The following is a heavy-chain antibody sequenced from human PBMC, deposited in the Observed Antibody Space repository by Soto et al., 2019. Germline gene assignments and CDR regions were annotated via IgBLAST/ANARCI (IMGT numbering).Heavy chain of an antibody. J-gene: IGHJ4*02. D-gene: IGHD4-17*01. CDR3: ARRYGPSFDF. CDR2: IYYSGST. V-gene: IGHV4-39*07. Sequence: SETLSLTCTVSGGSISSGSYYWGWIRQPPGKGLEWIGSIYYSGSTYYNPSLKSRVTISVDTSKNQFSLKLSSVTAADTAVYYCARRYGPSFDFWGQGTLVTVSS. CDR1: GGSISSGSYY.